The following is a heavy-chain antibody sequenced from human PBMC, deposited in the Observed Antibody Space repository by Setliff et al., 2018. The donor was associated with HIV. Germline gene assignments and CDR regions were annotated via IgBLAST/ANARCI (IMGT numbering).Heavy chain of an antibody. CDR2: IYSSGIT. J-gene: IGHJ4*02. Sequence: LSLTCTVSGGSISSGSYLWNWIRQPAGKGLEWIGRIYSSGITNYNPSLKSRLTISLDTSKNQFSLQVTSVTAADTAVYYCARDPYCPNTCYEDFTFDSWGQGTLFTVSS. CDR1: GGSISSGSYL. D-gene: IGHD2-8*01. V-gene: IGHV4-61*02. CDR3: ARDPYCPNTCYEDFTFDS.